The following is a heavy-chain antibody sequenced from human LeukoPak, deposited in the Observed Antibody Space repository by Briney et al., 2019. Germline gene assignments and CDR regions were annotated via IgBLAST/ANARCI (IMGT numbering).Heavy chain of an antibody. Sequence: PSETLSLTCAVYGGSFSGYYWSWIRQPPGKGLEWTGEINHSGSTNYNPSLKSRVTLSVDTSKNQFSLKLSSVTAADTAVYYCARCPYCSSTDWGGSCYSRAFDIWGQGTMVTVSS. CDR3: ARCPYCSSTDWGGSCYSRAFDI. CDR2: INHSGST. V-gene: IGHV4-34*01. D-gene: IGHD2-15*01. CDR1: GGSFSGYY. J-gene: IGHJ3*02.